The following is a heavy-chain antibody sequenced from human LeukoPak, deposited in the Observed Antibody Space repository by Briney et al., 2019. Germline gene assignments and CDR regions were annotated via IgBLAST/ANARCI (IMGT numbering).Heavy chain of an antibody. D-gene: IGHD1-26*01. CDR3: AKDPYPLIVGATYFDY. Sequence: GGSLRLSCAASGFTFISYAMSWVRPAPGKGLEWVSAISGSGGRTYYADSVKGRFSISRDNSKNTLHLQMNSLRAEDTAVYYCAKDPYPLIVGATYFDYWGQGTLVTVSS. V-gene: IGHV3-23*01. CDR1: GFTFISYA. CDR2: ISGSGGRT. J-gene: IGHJ4*02.